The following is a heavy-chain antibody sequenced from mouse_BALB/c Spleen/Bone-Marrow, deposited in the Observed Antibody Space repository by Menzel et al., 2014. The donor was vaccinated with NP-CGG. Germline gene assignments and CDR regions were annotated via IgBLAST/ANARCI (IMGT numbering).Heavy chain of an antibody. Sequence: VQLQQSGAELVKPGASVKLSCTASGFNIKDTYMHWVKQRSEQGLEWGGRIDPANGNTKYDPKFQGKAAVTADTSSNTAYLQLSSLTSEDTAVYCCASYYYGSSLFAYWGQGTLVSVSA. D-gene: IGHD1-1*01. CDR3: ASYYYGSSLFAY. J-gene: IGHJ3*01. CDR1: GFNIKDTY. V-gene: IGHV14-3*02. CDR2: IDPANGNT.